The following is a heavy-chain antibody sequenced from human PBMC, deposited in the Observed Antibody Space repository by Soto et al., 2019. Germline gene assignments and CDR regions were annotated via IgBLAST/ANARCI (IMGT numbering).Heavy chain of an antibody. Sequence: SETLSLTCAVSGGSISSGDYSWTWIRQPPGKGLEWIGYIYHSGSTYYNPPLKSRVTMSVDRSTNQFSLKLSSVTAADTAVYYCAREAYDTSVYPPWGYFDSWGLGTLVTVSS. D-gene: IGHD3-22*01. CDR1: GGSISSGDYS. J-gene: IGHJ4*02. CDR2: IYHSGST. V-gene: IGHV4-30-2*01. CDR3: AREAYDTSVYPPWGYFDS.